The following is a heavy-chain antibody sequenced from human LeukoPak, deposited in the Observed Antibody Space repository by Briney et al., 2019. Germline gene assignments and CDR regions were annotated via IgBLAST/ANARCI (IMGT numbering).Heavy chain of an antibody. CDR2: ISSSGSTI. Sequence: GGSLRLSCAASGFTFSDYYMSWIRQAPGKGLEWVSYISSSGSTIYYADSVKGRFTFSRDNAKNSLYLQMNSLRAEDTAVYYCARDVIGCSGGSCYGRFVDYWGQGTLVTVSS. CDR3: ARDVIGCSGGSCYGRFVDY. CDR1: GFTFSDYY. D-gene: IGHD2-15*01. V-gene: IGHV3-11*01. J-gene: IGHJ4*02.